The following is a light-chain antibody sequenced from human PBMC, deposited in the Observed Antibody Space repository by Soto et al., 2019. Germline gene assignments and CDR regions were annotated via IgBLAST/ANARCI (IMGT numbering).Light chain of an antibody. CDR1: QTITFY. CDR2: GAN. V-gene: IGKV1-39*01. Sequence: DIQMTQSPSSLSASVGDTVAITCRASQTITFYLNWYQQEPGKPPKLLIYGANTLQGGVPSRFSAGGSGTDFTLTINNLQPEDFATDYCQQTYSPPFSFGQGPELQIK. J-gene: IGKJ2*01. CDR3: QQTYSPPFS.